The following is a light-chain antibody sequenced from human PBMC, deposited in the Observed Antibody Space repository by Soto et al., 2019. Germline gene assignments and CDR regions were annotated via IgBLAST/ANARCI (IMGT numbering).Light chain of an antibody. CDR1: SSNIGRDF. CDR2: RNN. V-gene: IGLV1-47*01. Sequence: QSVLTQPPSASGTPGQKVTISCSGSSSNIGRDFVYWVQQFPGTDPMLLIYRNNQRPSGVSDRFSGSKSGTSGSLTSSGLRSEDEADYDCVSWDGSLSGWVFGGGTKLTVL. J-gene: IGLJ3*02. CDR3: VSWDGSLSGWV.